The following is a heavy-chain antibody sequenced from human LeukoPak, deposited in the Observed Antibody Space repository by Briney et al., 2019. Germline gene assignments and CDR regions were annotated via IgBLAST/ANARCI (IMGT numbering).Heavy chain of an antibody. CDR3: ARDQEGFDY. CDR2: IYPRDGST. J-gene: IGHJ4*02. CDR1: GYTFTSNY. V-gene: IGHV1-46*01. Sequence: ASVTVSCMASGYTFTSNYIHWVRQAPGQGLEWMGMIYPRDGSTNYAQKFQGRVTLTRDTSTRTVHMEPSGLRSEDTAVYYCARDQEGFDYWGQGTLVTVSS.